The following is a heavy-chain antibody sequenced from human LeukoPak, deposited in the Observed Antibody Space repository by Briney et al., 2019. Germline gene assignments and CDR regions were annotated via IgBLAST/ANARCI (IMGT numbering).Heavy chain of an antibody. CDR1: GASIDSHY. CDR3: ASRPADTTWYGVFDY. D-gene: IGHD3-10*01. V-gene: IGHV4-59*11. J-gene: IGHJ4*02. CDR2: VFNGGGT. Sequence: SETLSLTCSVSGASIDSHYWSWIRQSPGKGLAWIGYVFNGGGTNYNPSLNSRVTMSLDTSRAQFSLRLSSVTAADTAIYYCASRPADTTWYGVFDYWSQGTLVTVSS.